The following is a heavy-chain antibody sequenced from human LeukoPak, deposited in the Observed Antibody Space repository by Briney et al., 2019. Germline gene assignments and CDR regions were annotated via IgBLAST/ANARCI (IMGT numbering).Heavy chain of an antibody. D-gene: IGHD2-2*01. Sequence: GGSLRLSCAASGFTVSNNYMSWVRQAPGKGLEWVSVIFSGGTTYYADSVKGRFTISRDNSKNTLSLQINSLRAEETAELCCAKGGFSSTSCYSNLYYDMDVWGQGTTVTVSS. CDR3: AKGGFSSTSCYSNLYYDMDV. CDR1: GFTVSNNY. V-gene: IGHV3-66*01. J-gene: IGHJ6*02. CDR2: IFSGGTT.